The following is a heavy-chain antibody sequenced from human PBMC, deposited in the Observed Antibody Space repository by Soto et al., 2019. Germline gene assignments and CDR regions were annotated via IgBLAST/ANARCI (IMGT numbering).Heavy chain of an antibody. D-gene: IGHD2-15*01. Sequence: PSETLSLTCAVSGGSISSGGYSWSWIRQPPGKGLEWIGYIYHSGSTYYNPSLKSRVTISVDRSKNQFSLKLSSVTAADTAVYYCARTRYCSGGSCHYYYYYGMDVWGQGTTVTVSS. CDR3: ARTRYCSGGSCHYYYYYGMDV. CDR2: IYHSGST. CDR1: GGSISSGGYS. V-gene: IGHV4-30-2*01. J-gene: IGHJ6*02.